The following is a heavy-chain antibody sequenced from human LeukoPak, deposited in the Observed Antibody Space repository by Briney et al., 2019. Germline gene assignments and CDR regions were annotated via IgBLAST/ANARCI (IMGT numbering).Heavy chain of an antibody. D-gene: IGHD1-26*01. Sequence: GGSLRLSCAASGFTFSGYSMNWVRQAPGKGLEWVSYISSSSSPIYYADSVKGRFTISRDNAKNSLYLQMDSLRVEDTAEYYCARDPYSGNYGAYYYYMDVWGKGTTVTVSS. CDR2: ISSSSSPI. CDR3: ARDPYSGNYGAYYYYMDV. CDR1: GFTFSGYS. V-gene: IGHV3-48*01. J-gene: IGHJ6*03.